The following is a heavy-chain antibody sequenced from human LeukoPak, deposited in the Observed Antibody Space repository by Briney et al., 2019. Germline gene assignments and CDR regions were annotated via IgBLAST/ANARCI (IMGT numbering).Heavy chain of an antibody. CDR3: ARGNSSGYYLWREYYFDY. Sequence: SETLSLTCTVSGGSISSYYWSWIRQPPGKGLEWIGYIYYSGSTNYNPSLKSRVTISVDTSKNQFSLKLSSVTAADTAVYYCARGNSSGYYLWREYYFDYWGQGTLVTVSS. CDR2: IYYSGST. V-gene: IGHV4-59*12. CDR1: GGSISSYY. J-gene: IGHJ4*02. D-gene: IGHD3-22*01.